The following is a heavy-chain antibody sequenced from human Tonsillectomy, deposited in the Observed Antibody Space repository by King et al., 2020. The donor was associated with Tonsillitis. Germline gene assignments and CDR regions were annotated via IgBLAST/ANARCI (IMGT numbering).Heavy chain of an antibody. CDR3: ARDFTGMDV. CDR2: ISGNSIYT. J-gene: IGHJ6*02. V-gene: IGHV3-11*05. CDR1: GFTFSDYY. Sequence: VQLVESGGGLVEPGGSLRLSCAASGFTFSDYYMSWIRQAPGKGLEWVSYISGNSIYTNFADSVKGRFTISRDNANNSLYLHMDSLRAEDTAVYYCARDFTGMDVGGQGTTVTVSS.